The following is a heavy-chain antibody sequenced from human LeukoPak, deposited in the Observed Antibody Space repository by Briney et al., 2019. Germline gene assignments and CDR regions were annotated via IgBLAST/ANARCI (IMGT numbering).Heavy chain of an antibody. V-gene: IGHV3-30*18. J-gene: IGHJ4*02. CDR1: GFTFSSYG. Sequence: GGSLRLSCAASGFTFSSYGMHWVRQAPGKGLEWVAVISYDGSNKYYADSVKGRFTISRDNAKNSLYLQMNSLRVEDTAVYYCAKEGRSLQTYWGQGTLVTVSS. CDR2: ISYDGSNK. D-gene: IGHD5-24*01. CDR3: AKEGRSLQTY.